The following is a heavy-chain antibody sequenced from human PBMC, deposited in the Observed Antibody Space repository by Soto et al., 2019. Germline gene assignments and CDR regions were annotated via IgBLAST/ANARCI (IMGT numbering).Heavy chain of an antibody. V-gene: IGHV1-69*01. D-gene: IGHD2-2*01. CDR1: GGTFSSFL. CDR3: ILDCTSMSCYGYLGVDV. J-gene: IGHJ6*02. CDR2: IIPVFGTA. Sequence: QVQLVQSGAEVKTPGSSVKVSCQASGGTFSSFLMGWVRQAPGQGLEWMGGIIPVFGTATYAQKFQGRVTITADDSTSTVYMELSGLKSEDTDVYYCILDCTSMSCYGYLGVDVWGQGTTVTVSS.